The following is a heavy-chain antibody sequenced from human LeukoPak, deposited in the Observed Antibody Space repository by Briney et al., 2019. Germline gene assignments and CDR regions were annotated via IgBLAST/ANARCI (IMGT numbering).Heavy chain of an antibody. D-gene: IGHD4-23*01. Sequence: ASVKVSCKASGYAFTSYDINWVRQAPGQGLEWMGWMNPNNGNTGYAQKFQGRVTMTRNTAITTAYMELSSLKFEDTAVYYCARDDGNLYGLDVWGQGTTVTVSS. CDR2: MNPNNGNT. CDR1: GYAFTSYD. CDR3: ARDDGNLYGLDV. J-gene: IGHJ6*02. V-gene: IGHV1-8*01.